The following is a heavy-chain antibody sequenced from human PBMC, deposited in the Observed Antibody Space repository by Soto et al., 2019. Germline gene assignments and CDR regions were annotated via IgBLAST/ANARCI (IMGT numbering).Heavy chain of an antibody. Sequence: ASVEVSCEAPRYTFTSYDINWVRQAKGKGLEWMGWMNPNSGNTGYAQKFQGRVTTTRNTSISTAYMELSSLRSEDTAVYYCARDLWGYCGADCYPLDVWGQGTTVTVS. J-gene: IGHJ6*02. V-gene: IGHV1-8*01. D-gene: IGHD2-21*02. CDR2: MNPNSGNT. CDR3: ARDLWGYCGADCYPLDV. CDR1: RYTFTSYD.